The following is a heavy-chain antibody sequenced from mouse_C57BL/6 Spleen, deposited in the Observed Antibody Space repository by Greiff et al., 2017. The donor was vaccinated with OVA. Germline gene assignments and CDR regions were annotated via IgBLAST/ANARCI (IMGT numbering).Heavy chain of an antibody. CDR1: GYTFTSYW. V-gene: IGHV1-74*01. CDR2: IYPSDSDT. CDR3: AIYYSNHGGFAY. D-gene: IGHD2-5*01. Sequence: QVQLQQPGAELVKPGASVKVSCKASGYTFTSYWMHWVKQRPGQGLEWIGRIYPSDSDTNYNQKFKGKATLTVAKSSSTAYIQLSSLTSEDSAVYYCAIYYSNHGGFAYWGQGTLVTVSA. J-gene: IGHJ3*01.